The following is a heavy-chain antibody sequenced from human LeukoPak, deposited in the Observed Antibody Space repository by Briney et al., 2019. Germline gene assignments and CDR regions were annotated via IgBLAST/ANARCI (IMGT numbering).Heavy chain of an antibody. CDR1: GFTFSTYW. Sequence: PGGSLRLSCVASGFTFSTYWMSWVRQAPGKGLEWVANIRQDGSEQYYVDSVKGRFTISRDNAKHSLFLQMNSLRAEDTAVYYCARGFSFRSRYDYWGQGTLVTVSS. J-gene: IGHJ4*02. V-gene: IGHV3-7*01. D-gene: IGHD3-16*02. CDR2: IRQDGSEQ. CDR3: ARGFSFRSRYDY.